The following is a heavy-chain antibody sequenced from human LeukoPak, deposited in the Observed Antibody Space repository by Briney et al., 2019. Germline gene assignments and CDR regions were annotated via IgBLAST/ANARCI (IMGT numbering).Heavy chain of an antibody. CDR2: INGGGVNT. CDR3: ARESAYAFWY. Sequence: GGSLRLSCAASGFTFSSYAMSWVRQAPGKGLEWVSTINGGGVNTHYADSVGGRFTISRDNAKNSLYLQMNSLRDEDTAVYYCARESAYAFWYWGQGTLVAVSS. J-gene: IGHJ4*02. V-gene: IGHV3-23*01. D-gene: IGHD3-3*01. CDR1: GFTFSSYA.